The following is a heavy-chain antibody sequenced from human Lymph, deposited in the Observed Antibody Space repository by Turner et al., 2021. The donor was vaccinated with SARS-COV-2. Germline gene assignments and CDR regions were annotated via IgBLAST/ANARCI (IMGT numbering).Heavy chain of an antibody. Sequence: QVPLVESGGGAVQPGRSLRLSCAASGFAFSTYAMHWFRQAPGKGLEWVAVLSYDGSNNYYADSVKGRFASSRDNSKNTLYLQMNSLRAEDAAVYYCARGPGGNYGPYIDYWGQGTLVTVSS. CDR1: GFAFSTYA. J-gene: IGHJ4*02. CDR3: ARGPGGNYGPYIDY. V-gene: IGHV3-30*09. D-gene: IGHD3-10*01. CDR2: LSYDGSNN.